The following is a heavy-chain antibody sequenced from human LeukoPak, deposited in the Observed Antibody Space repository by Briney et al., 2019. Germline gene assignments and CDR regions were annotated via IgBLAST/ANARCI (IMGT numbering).Heavy chain of an antibody. J-gene: IGHJ4*02. CDR3: ARQTRTYYYDSSGYYSG. CDR1: GGSISSSSYY. CDR2: IYYSGST. D-gene: IGHD3-22*01. Sequence: SETLSLTCTVSGGSISSSSYYWGWIRQPPGKGLEWIGSIYYSGSTYYNPSLKSRVTISVDTSKNQFSLKLSSVTAADTAAYYCARQTRTYYYDSSGYYSGWGQGTLVTVSS. V-gene: IGHV4-39*01.